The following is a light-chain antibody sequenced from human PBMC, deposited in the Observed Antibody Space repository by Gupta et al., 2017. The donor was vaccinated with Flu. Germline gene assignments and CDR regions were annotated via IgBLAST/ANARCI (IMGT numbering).Light chain of an antibody. Sequence: EIVLTQSPGTLSLSPGERATLSCRASQSVSSSYLAWYQQKPGQAPRLLIYGASSRATGIPDRVSGSGFGTDFTLTISRLEPEDFAVYYCQQYDNSPYSFGQGTKLEIK. V-gene: IGKV3-20*01. J-gene: IGKJ2*03. CDR3: QQYDNSPYS. CDR1: QSVSSSY. CDR2: GAS.